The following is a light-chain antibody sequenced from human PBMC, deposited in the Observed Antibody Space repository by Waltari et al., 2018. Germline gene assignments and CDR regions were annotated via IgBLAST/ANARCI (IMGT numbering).Light chain of an antibody. CDR3: QQSYSTPWT. CDR2: AAS. V-gene: IGKV1-39*01. J-gene: IGKJ1*01. CDR1: QSISSY. Sequence: IQMTQSPSSLSASVGDRVTITCRASQSISSYLNWYQQKPGKAPKRLIYAASSLQSGVPSRFSGSGSGTDFTLTISSLQPEDFATYYCQQSYSTPWTFGQGTKVEIK.